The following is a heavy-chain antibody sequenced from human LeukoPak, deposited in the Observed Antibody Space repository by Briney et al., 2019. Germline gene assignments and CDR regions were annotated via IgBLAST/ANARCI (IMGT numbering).Heavy chain of an antibody. Sequence: SETLSLTCAVSGGSISSSNWWSWVRQPPGKGLEWIGEIYHSGSTNYNPSLKSRVTISVDKSKNQFSLKLSAVTAADTAVYYCAGVKGYSYGHDYWGQGTLVTVSS. CDR1: GGSISSSNW. D-gene: IGHD5-18*01. CDR2: IYHSGST. CDR3: AGVKGYSYGHDY. J-gene: IGHJ4*02. V-gene: IGHV4-4*02.